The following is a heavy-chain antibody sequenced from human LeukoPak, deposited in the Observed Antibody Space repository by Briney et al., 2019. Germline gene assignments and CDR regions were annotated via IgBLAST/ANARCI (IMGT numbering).Heavy chain of an antibody. CDR2: IYYDGST. CDR1: GGSFSGYY. D-gene: IGHD6-19*01. Sequence: SETLSLTCAVYGGSFSGYYWTWIRQPPGKGLEWMGYIYYDGSTNSSPSLKSRVTISADTSKNQFSLRLSSVTAADTAVYYCASRLYTSGWGMDVWGKGTTVTVSS. CDR3: ASRLYTSGWGMDV. J-gene: IGHJ6*03. V-gene: IGHV4-34*11.